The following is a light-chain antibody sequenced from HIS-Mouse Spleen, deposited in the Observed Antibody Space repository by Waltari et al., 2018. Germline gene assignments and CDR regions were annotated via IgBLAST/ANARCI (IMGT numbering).Light chain of an antibody. J-gene: IGLJ2*01. CDR3: QAWDSSTAVV. V-gene: IGLV3-1*01. Sequence: SYELTQPPPVSVSPGQTASITSPGDNSGDKYAGWYQQKPGQSPVLVIYQDSKRPSGIPERFSGSNSGNTATLTISGTQAMDEADYYCQAWDSSTAVVFGGGTKLTVL. CDR1: NSGDKY. CDR2: QDS.